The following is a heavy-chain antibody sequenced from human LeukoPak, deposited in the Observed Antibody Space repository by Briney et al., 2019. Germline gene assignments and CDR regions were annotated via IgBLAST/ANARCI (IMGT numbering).Heavy chain of an antibody. CDR1: GYTFTSYG. CDR2: IIPIFGTA. D-gene: IGHD3-22*01. CDR3: ARGPSYYYDSLYDY. Sequence: ASVKVSCKASGYTFTSYGISWVRQAPGQGLEWMGGIIPIFGTANYAQKFQGRVTITADESTSTAYMELSSLRSEDTAVYYCARGPSYYYDSLYDYWGQGTLVTVSS. V-gene: IGHV1-69*13. J-gene: IGHJ4*02.